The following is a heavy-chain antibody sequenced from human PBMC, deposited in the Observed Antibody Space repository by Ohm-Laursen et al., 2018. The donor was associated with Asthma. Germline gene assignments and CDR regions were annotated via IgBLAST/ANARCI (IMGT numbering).Heavy chain of an antibody. D-gene: IGHD3-16*01. CDR1: GFTFRSYA. CDR3: AREGYDYVWGSYGFRSRYYFDY. J-gene: IGHJ4*02. CDR2: GGSYYDGGLK. Sequence: SLRLSCAASGFTFRSYAMHWVRQAPGKGLEWVAVGGSYYDGGLKYYADSVKGRFTISRDNSKNTLYLQMNSLRAEDTAVYYCAREGYDYVWGSYGFRSRYYFDYWGQGTLVTVSS. V-gene: IGHV3-30-3*01.